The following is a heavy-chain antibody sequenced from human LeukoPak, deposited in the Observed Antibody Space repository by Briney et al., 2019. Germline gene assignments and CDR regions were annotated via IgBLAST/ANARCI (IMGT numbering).Heavy chain of an antibody. D-gene: IGHD4-17*01. CDR1: GGSISSSNYY. CDR2: IYHSGST. CDR3: ARESEDADYGDYAGYYYYYMDV. V-gene: IGHV4-39*07. J-gene: IGHJ6*03. Sequence: SETLSLTCTVSGGSISSSNYYWGWIRQPPGKGLEWIGEIYHSGSTNYNPSLKSRVTISVDKSKNQFSLKLSSVTAADTAVYYCARESEDADYGDYAGYYYYYMDVWGKGTTVTVSS.